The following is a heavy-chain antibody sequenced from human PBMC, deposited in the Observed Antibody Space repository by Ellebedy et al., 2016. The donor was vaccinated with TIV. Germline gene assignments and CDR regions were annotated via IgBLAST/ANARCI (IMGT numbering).Heavy chain of an antibody. J-gene: IGHJ4*02. V-gene: IGHV3-23*01. CDR3: AKGFGTNVKFYFDY. CDR2: ITNSDDSTT. D-gene: IGHD2-2*01. Sequence: GESLKISCAASGFTFSSSAMSWVRQAPGKGLEWVATITNSDDSTTYYADSVKGRFTLSRDNSRNTLSLQMSSLRAEDTAVYYCAKGFGTNVKFYFDYWGQGTLVTVSS. CDR1: GFTFSSSA.